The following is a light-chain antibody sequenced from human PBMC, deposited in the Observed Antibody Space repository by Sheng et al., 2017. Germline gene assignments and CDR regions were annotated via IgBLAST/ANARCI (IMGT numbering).Light chain of an antibody. Sequence: HSAPTQPPSASGSPGQSVTISCTGGGSVSWYQQHPGKAPKLIIYEVTKRPSGVPDRFSGSKSGNTASLTVSGLQAEDEADYYCSSYTRRSTQVFGGGTKLTVL. J-gene: IGLJ3*02. CDR2: EVT. V-gene: IGLV2-8*01. CDR3: SSYTRRSTQV. CDR1: GS.